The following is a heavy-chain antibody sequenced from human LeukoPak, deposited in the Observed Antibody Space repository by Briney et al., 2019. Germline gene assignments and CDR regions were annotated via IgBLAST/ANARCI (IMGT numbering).Heavy chain of an antibody. V-gene: IGHV1-46*01. J-gene: IGHJ4*02. CDR2: INPSGGST. CDR3: ARDSRPDYDILTGYLDY. D-gene: IGHD3-9*01. CDR1: GYTFTSYY. Sequence: ASVKVSCKASGYTFTSYYMHWVRQAPGQGLEWMGIINPSGGSTSYAQKFQGGVTMTRDTSTSTVYMELSSLRSEDTAVYYCARDSRPDYDILTGYLDYWGQGTLVTVSS.